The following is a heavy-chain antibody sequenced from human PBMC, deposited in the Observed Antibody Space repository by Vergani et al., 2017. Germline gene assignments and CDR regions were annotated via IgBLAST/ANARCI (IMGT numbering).Heavy chain of an antibody. V-gene: IGHV4-31*03. CDR2: IYYSGST. Sequence: QVQLQESGPGLVKPSQTLSLTCTVSGGSISSGGYYWSWIRQHPGKGLEWIGYIYYSGSTYYNPSLKSRVTISVDTSKNQFSLKLSSVTAADTAVYYCARDLGARYDFWSGPPQLGGMDVWGQGTTVTVSS. CDR3: ARDLGARYDFWSGPPQLGGMDV. CDR1: GGSISSGGYY. D-gene: IGHD3-3*01. J-gene: IGHJ6*02.